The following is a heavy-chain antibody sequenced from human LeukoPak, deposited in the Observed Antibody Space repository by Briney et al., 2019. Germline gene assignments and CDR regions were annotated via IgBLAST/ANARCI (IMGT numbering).Heavy chain of an antibody. CDR3: ATEIRGYSYGQGVWFDP. CDR2: FDPEDGET. D-gene: IGHD5-18*01. J-gene: IGHJ5*02. Sequence: ASVKVSCKVSGYTLTELSMHWVRQAPGKGLEWMGGFDPEDGETIYAQKFQGRVTMIEDTSTDTAYMELSSLRSEDTAVYYCATEIRGYSYGQGVWFDPWGQGTLVTVSS. V-gene: IGHV1-24*01. CDR1: GYTLTELS.